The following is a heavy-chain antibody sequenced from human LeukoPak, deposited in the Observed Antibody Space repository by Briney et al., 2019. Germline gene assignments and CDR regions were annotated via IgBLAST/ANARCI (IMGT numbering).Heavy chain of an antibody. CDR1: GYTFTSYG. V-gene: IGHV1-18*01. CDR3: ARDDVNYYDSRFYY. J-gene: IGHJ4*02. CDR2: ISAYNGNT. Sequence: ASVKVSCKASGYTFTSYGISWVRQAPGQGLEWMGWISAYNGNTNYAQKLQGRVTMTTNTSTSTAYMELRSLRSDDTAVYYCARDDVNYYDSRFYYWGQGTLVTVSS. D-gene: IGHD3-22*01.